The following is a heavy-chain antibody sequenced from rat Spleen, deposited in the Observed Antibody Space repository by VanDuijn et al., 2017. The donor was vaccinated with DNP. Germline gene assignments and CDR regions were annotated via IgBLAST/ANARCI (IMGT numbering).Heavy chain of an antibody. CDR2: IIYAGSSI. V-gene: IGHV5S10*01. CDR3: TKRATPYYFDY. J-gene: IGHJ2*01. D-gene: IGHD1-4*01. CDR1: GFTFSDYA. Sequence: EVQLVESGGGLVQPGNSLKLSCTASGFTFSDYAMAWVRQSPKKGLEWVATIIYAGSSIYYRDSVKGRFTISGDNAKSTLYLHMDSLRSEDTATYYCTKRATPYYFDYWGQGVMVTVSS.